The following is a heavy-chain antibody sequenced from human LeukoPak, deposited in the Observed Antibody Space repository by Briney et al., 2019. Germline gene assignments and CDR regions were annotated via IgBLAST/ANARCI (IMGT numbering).Heavy chain of an antibody. J-gene: IGHJ6*03. Sequence: SETLSLTCTVSGGSISSSSYYWGWIRQPPGKGLEWIGSIYYSGSTYYNPSLKSRVTISVDTSKNQFSLKLSSVTAADTAVYYCARFSGYCSGGSCYSGYYYYMDVWGKGTTVTISS. D-gene: IGHD2-15*01. CDR3: ARFSGYCSGGSCYSGYYYYMDV. CDR2: IYYSGST. V-gene: IGHV4-39*01. CDR1: GGSISSSSYY.